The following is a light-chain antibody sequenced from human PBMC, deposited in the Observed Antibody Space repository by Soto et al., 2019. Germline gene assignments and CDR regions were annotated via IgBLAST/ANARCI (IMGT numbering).Light chain of an antibody. CDR3: QQSYSTPIT. V-gene: IGKV1-39*01. Sequence: DIQMTQSPSSLSASVLERVTMTCLASQSISSYLNWYQQKPGKAPKLLIYAASSLQSGVPSRFSGSGSGTDFTLTISSLQPEDFATYYCQQSYSTPITFGQGTRLEMK. J-gene: IGKJ5*01. CDR1: QSISSY. CDR2: AAS.